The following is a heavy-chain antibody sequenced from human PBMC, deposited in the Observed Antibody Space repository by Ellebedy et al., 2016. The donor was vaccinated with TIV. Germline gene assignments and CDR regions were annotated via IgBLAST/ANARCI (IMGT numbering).Heavy chain of an antibody. CDR1: GFTFSSYA. J-gene: IGHJ6*02. V-gene: IGHV3-30*07. D-gene: IGHD3-10*01. CDR2: ISYDGSNK. Sequence: PGGSLRLSCAASGFTFSSYAMHWVRQAPGKGLEWVAVISYDGSNKYYADSVKGRFTISRDNSKNTLYLQMNSLRAEDTAVYYCARVGGFGELPPSLYYYGMDVWGQGTTVTVSS. CDR3: ARVGGFGELPPSLYYYGMDV.